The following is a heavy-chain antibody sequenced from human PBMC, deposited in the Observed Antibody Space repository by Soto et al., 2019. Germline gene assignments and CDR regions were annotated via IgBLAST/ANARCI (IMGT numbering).Heavy chain of an antibody. CDR3: ARTLWRNDYNWGYFDL. J-gene: IGHJ2*01. CDR1: GFTFSSYA. Sequence: QVQLVESGGGVVQPGRSLRLSCAASGFTFSSYAMHWVRQAPGKGLEWVAVISYDGSNKYYADSVKGRFTISRDNSKNTVYLQMNSLRAEDTAVYYCARTLWRNDYNWGYFDLWGRGTLVTVSS. D-gene: IGHD4-4*01. CDR2: ISYDGSNK. V-gene: IGHV3-30-3*01.